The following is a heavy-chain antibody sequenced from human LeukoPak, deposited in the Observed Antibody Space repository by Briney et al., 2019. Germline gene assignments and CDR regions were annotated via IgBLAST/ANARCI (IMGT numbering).Heavy chain of an antibody. V-gene: IGHV3-23*01. CDR1: GLTFSSYA. D-gene: IGHD3/OR15-3a*01. J-gene: IGHJ4*02. CDR3: AKRTGSYFDY. Sequence: QPGGSLRLSCAASGLTFSSYAMSWVRQAPEKGLEWVSAIRVSGGSTYYADSVKGRFTISRDNSKNTLYLQMNSLRAEDTAVYYCAKRTGSYFDYWGQGTLVTVSS. CDR2: IRVSGGST.